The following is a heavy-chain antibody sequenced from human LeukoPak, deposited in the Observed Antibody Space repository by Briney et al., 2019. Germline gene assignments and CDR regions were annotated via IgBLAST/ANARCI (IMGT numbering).Heavy chain of an antibody. CDR3: ARPSGSYRAEYFQH. V-gene: IGHV4-39*01. J-gene: IGHJ1*01. D-gene: IGHD1-26*01. CDR1: GDSISGTSYY. Sequence: PSETLSLTCTVSGDSISGTSYYWGWIRQPPGKGLEWIGTIYYSGRTYYNPSLKSRVTIFVDTAKNQVSLKLSSVTAADTAVYYCARPSGSYRAEYFQHWGQGTLVTVSS. CDR2: IYYSGRT.